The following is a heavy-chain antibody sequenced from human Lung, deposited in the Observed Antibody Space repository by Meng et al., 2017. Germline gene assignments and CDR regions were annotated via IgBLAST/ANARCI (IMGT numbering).Heavy chain of an antibody. Sequence: QVHLQQSGPGLVKPSQPLLLTCSISGDSVSSNSAAWNWIRQSPSRGLEWLGRTNYRSKWYNGYAVSVRSRITINPDTSKNQFSLQLNSVTPEDTAVYYCARSQQWLDYWGQGTLVTVSS. D-gene: IGHD6-19*01. J-gene: IGHJ4*02. CDR1: GDSVSSNSAA. CDR3: ARSQQWLDY. V-gene: IGHV6-1*01. CDR2: TNYRSKWYN.